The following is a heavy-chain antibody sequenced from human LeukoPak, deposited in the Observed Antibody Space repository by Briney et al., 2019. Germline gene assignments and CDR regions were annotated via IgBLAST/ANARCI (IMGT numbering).Heavy chain of an antibody. Sequence: SETLSLTCTVSGGSISSGSYYWSWIRQPAGKGLEWIGRIYTSGSANYNPSLKSRVTISVDTSKNQFSLKLSSVTAADTAVYYCARSVGQLELGYYYYMDVWGKGTTVTVPS. J-gene: IGHJ6*03. D-gene: IGHD1-7*01. CDR2: IYTSGSA. CDR3: ARSVGQLELGYYYYMDV. V-gene: IGHV4-61*02. CDR1: GGSISSGSYY.